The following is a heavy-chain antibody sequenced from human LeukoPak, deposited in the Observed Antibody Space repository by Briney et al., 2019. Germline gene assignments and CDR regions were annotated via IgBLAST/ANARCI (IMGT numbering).Heavy chain of an antibody. CDR1: GFTLSSYD. CDR3: ARDRIYYGSGSYYKGHWYFDL. J-gene: IGHJ2*01. D-gene: IGHD3-10*01. CDR2: IGTAGDT. V-gene: IGHV3-13*01. Sequence: GGSLRLSCAASGFTLSSYDMHWVRQATGKGLEWVSAIGTAGDTYYPGSVKGRFTISRENAKNSLYLQMNSLRVGDTAVYYCARDRIYYGSGSYYKGHWYFDLWGRGTLVTVSS.